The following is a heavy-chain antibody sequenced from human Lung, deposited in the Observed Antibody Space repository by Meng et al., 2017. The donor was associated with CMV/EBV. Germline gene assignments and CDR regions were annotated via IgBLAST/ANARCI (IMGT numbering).Heavy chain of an antibody. D-gene: IGHD3-22*01. CDR2: ISSSSNSI. CDR3: ARGPNDSRGYPSPNYYYYGLDV. V-gene: IGHV3-48*01. Sequence: GESLKISCAASGFTLKTYTMNWVRQAPGKGLEWVPYISSSSNSIYYAVSVKGRFTISRDNVKNSLYLQMNSLSAEDTAVYYCARGPNDSRGYPSPNYYYYGLDVWGQGTTVTVSS. CDR1: GFTLKTYT. J-gene: IGHJ6*02.